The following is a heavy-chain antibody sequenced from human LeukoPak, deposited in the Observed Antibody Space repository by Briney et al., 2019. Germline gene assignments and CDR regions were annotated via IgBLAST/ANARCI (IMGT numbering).Heavy chain of an antibody. CDR3: ARRMKYSSGWYGP. CDR2: INHSGST. J-gene: IGHJ5*02. CDR1: GGSFSGYY. V-gene: IGHV4-34*01. Sequence: SGTLSLTCAVYGGSFSGYYWSWIRQPPGKGLEWIGEINHSGSTNYNPSLKSRVTISVDTSKNQFSLKLSSVTAADTAVYYCARRMKYSSGWYGPWGQGTLVTVSS. D-gene: IGHD6-19*01.